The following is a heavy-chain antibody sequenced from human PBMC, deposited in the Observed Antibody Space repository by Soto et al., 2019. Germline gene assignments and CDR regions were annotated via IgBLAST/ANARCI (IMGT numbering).Heavy chain of an antibody. Sequence: SVKVSCKASGGTFSSYAISWVRQAPGQGLEWMGGIIPIFGTANYAQKFQGRVTITADESTSTAYMELSSLRSEDTAVYYCATGYCSGGSCYSGSMEMGWFDPWGQGTLVTVSS. J-gene: IGHJ5*02. CDR3: ATGYCSGGSCYSGSMEMGWFDP. CDR2: IIPIFGTA. V-gene: IGHV1-69*13. CDR1: GGTFSSYA. D-gene: IGHD2-15*01.